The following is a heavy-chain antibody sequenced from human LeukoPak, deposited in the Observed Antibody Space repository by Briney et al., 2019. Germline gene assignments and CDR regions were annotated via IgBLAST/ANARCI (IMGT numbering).Heavy chain of an antibody. J-gene: IGHJ4*02. CDR1: GFTFSTYA. CDR3: AKDHTDSEWLYFDS. CDR2: IRGSGDST. Sequence: GGSLRLSCAASGFTFSTYAMSWVRQAPGKGLEWVSGIRGSGDSTYYADSVKGRFTISRDNSKNTLYLQMNSLRAEDTAVYYCAKDHTDSEWLYFDSWGQGSLVTVSS. V-gene: IGHV3-23*01. D-gene: IGHD5-12*01.